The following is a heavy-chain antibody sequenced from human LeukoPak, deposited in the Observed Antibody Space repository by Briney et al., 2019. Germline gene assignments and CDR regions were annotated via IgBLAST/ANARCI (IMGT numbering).Heavy chain of an antibody. V-gene: IGHV4-4*02. CDR1: GGSISSSNW. CDR3: ASQFSTTGSDDAFDI. J-gene: IGHJ3*02. CDR2: IYHSGST. D-gene: IGHD3-10*01. Sequence: PSGTLSLTCAVSGGSISSSNWWSWVRQPPGKGLEWIGEIYHSGSTNYNPSLKSRVTISVDKSKNQFSLKLSSVTAADTAVYYCASQFSTTGSDDAFDIWGQGTMVTVSS.